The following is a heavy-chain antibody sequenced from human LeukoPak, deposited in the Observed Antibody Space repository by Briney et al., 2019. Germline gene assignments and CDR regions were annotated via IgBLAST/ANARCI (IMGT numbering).Heavy chain of an antibody. V-gene: IGHV4-38-2*02. J-gene: IGHJ3*02. D-gene: IGHD6-13*01. CDR3: ARGLGFLIASIWYPDAFDI. CDR2: VYHVGTT. CDR1: GYSISSGYY. Sequence: SETLSLTCTVSGYSISSGYYWGWSGPPPGKGGEGIGVYHVGTTDYNPSLERRVTISVDESKNKTSLTMSSVAAQDTAVYYCARGLGFLIASIWYPDAFDIWGQGTMVTVSS.